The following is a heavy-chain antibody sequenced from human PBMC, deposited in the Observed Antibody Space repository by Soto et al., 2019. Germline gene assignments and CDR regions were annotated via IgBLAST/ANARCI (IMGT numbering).Heavy chain of an antibody. V-gene: IGHV1-8*01. CDR3: ARGRYCSGGSCYLDWFDP. CDR1: GYTFASYD. Sequence: GASVKVSCKASGYTFASYDISWVRQATGQGLEWMGWMNPNSGNTGYAQKFQGRVTMTRNTSISTAYMELSSLRSEDTAVYYCARGRYCSGGSCYLDWFDPWGQGTLVTVSS. CDR2: MNPNSGNT. D-gene: IGHD2-15*01. J-gene: IGHJ5*02.